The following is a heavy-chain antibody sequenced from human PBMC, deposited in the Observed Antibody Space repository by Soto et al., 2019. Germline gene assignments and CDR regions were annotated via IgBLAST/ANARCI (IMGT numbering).Heavy chain of an antibody. V-gene: IGHV1-58*01. CDR3: AAPRRITIFGVDSYGMDV. J-gene: IGHJ6*02. CDR2: IVVGSGNT. D-gene: IGHD3-3*01. CDR1: GFTFTSSA. Sequence: GASVKVSCKASGFTFTSSAVQWVRQARGQRLEWIGWIVVGSGNTNYAQKFQERVTITRDMSTSTAYMELSSLRSEDMAVYYCAAPRRITIFGVDSYGMDVWGQGTTVTVSS.